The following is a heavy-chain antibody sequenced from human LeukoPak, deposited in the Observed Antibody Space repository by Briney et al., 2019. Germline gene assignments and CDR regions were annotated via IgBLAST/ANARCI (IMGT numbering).Heavy chain of an antibody. D-gene: IGHD2-15*01. V-gene: IGHV3-9*01. CDR1: GFTFDDYV. CDR2: ISWNSGTI. Sequence: GGSLRLSCAASGFTFDDYVMNWVRQAPGKGLEWVSGISWNSGTIGYADSVKGRFTISRDNAKNSLYLQMNSLRAEDAALYYCVKGAAYHLGDAFDIWGQGTMVTVSS. CDR3: VKGAAYHLGDAFDI. J-gene: IGHJ3*02.